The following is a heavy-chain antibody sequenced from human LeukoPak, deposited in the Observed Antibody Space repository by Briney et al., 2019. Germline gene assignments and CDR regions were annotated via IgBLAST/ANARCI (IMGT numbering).Heavy chain of an antibody. Sequence: GGSLRLSCAASGFIFSDFYMSWIRQAPGKGLEWVSYISNSGSAIYYADSVKGRFTISRDNAKNSLFLQMNSLRAEDTAVYYCVRYLGGEDYGALSFWGQGTLVTVSS. D-gene: IGHD4-17*01. J-gene: IGHJ4*02. CDR1: GFIFSDFY. CDR2: ISNSGSAI. V-gene: IGHV3-11*01. CDR3: VRYLGGEDYGALSF.